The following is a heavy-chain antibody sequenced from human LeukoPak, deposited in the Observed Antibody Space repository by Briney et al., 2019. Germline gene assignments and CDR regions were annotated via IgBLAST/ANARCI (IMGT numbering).Heavy chain of an antibody. CDR1: GFTFSSNY. CDR3: ARGGRSSGGYLYNFDY. Sequence: GGFLRLSCAASGFTFSSNYMSWVRQAPGKGLEWVSVIYSGGSSYYADSVKGRFTLSRDNSKNTLYLQMNSLRAEDTAVYYCARGGRSSGGYLYNFDYWGQGTLVTVSS. CDR2: IYSGGSS. J-gene: IGHJ4*02. D-gene: IGHD1-26*01. V-gene: IGHV3-53*01.